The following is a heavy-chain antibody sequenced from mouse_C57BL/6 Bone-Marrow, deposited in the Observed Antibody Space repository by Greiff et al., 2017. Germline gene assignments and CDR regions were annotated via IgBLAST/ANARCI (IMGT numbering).Heavy chain of an antibody. CDR1: GFTFTDYG. V-gene: IGHV5-17*01. D-gene: IGHD2-4*01. CDR2: ISSGSSTI. CDR3: ACLYYDYDGYAMDY. J-gene: IGHJ4*01. Sequence: EVQVVESGGGLVKPGGSLKLSCAASGFTFTDYGMHWVRQAPEKGLEWVAYISSGSSTIYYADTVKGRFTISRDKAKNPLFLQLTRLRSEDTAMYYCACLYYDYDGYAMDYWGQGTSVTVSS.